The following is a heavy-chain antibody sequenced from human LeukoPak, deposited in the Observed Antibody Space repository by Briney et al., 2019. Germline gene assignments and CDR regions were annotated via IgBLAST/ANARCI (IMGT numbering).Heavy chain of an antibody. CDR1: GGSISSSSYY. Sequence: SETLPLTCTVSGGSISSSSYYWGWIRQPPGKGLEWIGSIYYSGSTYYNPSLKSRVTISVDTSKNQFSLKLSSVTAADTAVYYCARLLWFGELAQTWFDPWGQGTLVTVSS. CDR3: ARLLWFGELAQTWFDP. V-gene: IGHV4-39*01. J-gene: IGHJ5*02. CDR2: IYYSGST. D-gene: IGHD3-10*01.